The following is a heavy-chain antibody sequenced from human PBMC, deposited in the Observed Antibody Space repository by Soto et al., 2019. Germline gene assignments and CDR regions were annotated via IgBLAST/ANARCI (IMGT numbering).Heavy chain of an antibody. V-gene: IGHV3-11*06. J-gene: IGHJ6*02. CDR2: ISIISSFT. CDR1: GFNFSDYY. Sequence: GGSLRLSCAASGFNFSDYYMTWIRQAPGKGLEWVSYISIISSFTNYADSVKGRFNISRDNAKQSLYLQMNGLRAEDTAVYYCATALLGSCTNGVCSRGMDVWGQGTTVTVSS. D-gene: IGHD2-8*01. CDR3: ATALLGSCTNGVCSRGMDV.